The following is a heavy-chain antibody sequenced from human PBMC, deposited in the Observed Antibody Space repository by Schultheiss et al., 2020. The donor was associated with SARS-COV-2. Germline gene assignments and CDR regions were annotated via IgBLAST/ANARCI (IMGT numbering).Heavy chain of an antibody. CDR2: IIPILGIA. D-gene: IGHD4-17*01. J-gene: IGHJ4*02. Sequence: SVKVSCKASGGTFSSYAISWVRQAPGQGLEWMGRIIPILGIANYAQKFQGRVTITADKSTSTAYMELSSLRSEDTAVYYCARDGVGDYVGVLDYWGQGTLVTVSS. V-gene: IGHV1-69*04. CDR1: GGTFSSYA. CDR3: ARDGVGDYVGVLDY.